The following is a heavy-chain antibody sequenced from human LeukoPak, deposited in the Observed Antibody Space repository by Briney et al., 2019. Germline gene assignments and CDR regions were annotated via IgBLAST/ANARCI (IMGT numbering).Heavy chain of an antibody. CDR1: GFTFSSYG. CDR2: IWYDGSNK. CDR3: ARDPSGRGMDV. D-gene: IGHD6-19*01. Sequence: GGSLRLSCAASGFTFSSYGMHWVRQAPGKGLEWVAVIWYDGSNKYYADSVKGRFTISRENAKNSLYLQMNSLRAGDTAVYYCARDPSGRGMDVWGQGTTVTVSS. V-gene: IGHV3-33*01. J-gene: IGHJ6*02.